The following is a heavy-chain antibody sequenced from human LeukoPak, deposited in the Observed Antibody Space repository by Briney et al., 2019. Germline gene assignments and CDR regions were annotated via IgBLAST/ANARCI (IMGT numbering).Heavy chain of an antibody. J-gene: IGHJ4*02. CDR1: GYTFTSYY. CDR3: ARENDFWSGYYRKPFYFDY. V-gene: IGHV1-46*01. Sequence: GASVKVSCKASGYTFTSYYMHWVRQAPGQGLEWMGIINPSGGSTSYAQKFQSRVTMTRDTSTSTVYMELSSLRSEDTAVYYCARENDFWSGYYRKPFYFDYWGQGTLVTVSS. CDR2: INPSGGST. D-gene: IGHD3-3*01.